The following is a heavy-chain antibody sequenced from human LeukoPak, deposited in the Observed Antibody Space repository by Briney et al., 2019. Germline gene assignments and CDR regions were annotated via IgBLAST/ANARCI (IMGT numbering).Heavy chain of an antibody. V-gene: IGHV3-21*01. CDR3: ARDNWNDAPGGFDP. D-gene: IGHD1-20*01. Sequence: KTGGSLRLSCAASGFTFSSYSMNWVRQAPGKGLEWVSSITRGSTSTYYTDSVRGRFTISRDNAKNSLYLQMNSLRAEDTAVYYCARDNWNDAPGGFDPWGQGTLVTVSS. CDR1: GFTFSSYS. CDR2: ITRGSTST. J-gene: IGHJ5*02.